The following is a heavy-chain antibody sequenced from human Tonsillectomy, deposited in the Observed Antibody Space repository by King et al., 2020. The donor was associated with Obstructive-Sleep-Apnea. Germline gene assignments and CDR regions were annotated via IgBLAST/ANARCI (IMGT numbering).Heavy chain of an antibody. D-gene: IGHD1-14*01. Sequence: VQLVESGGGLVQPGGSLRLSCAASGFTFSSYSMNWVRQAPGKGLEWVSYISSSSSTIYYADSVKGRFTIYRDNAKNSLYLQMNSLRAEDTAVYYCARDTQTRDFDYWGQGTLVTVSS. CDR3: ARDTQTRDFDY. V-gene: IGHV3-48*04. CDR2: ISSSSSTI. J-gene: IGHJ4*02. CDR1: GFTFSSYS.